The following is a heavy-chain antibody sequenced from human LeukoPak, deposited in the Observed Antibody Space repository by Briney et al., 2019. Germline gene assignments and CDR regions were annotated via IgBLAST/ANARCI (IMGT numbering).Heavy chain of an antibody. CDR3: AKMASVYRRGYFDWFDAFDI. CDR1: GFTFSSYG. CDR2: ISYDGSNK. J-gene: IGHJ3*02. D-gene: IGHD3-9*01. V-gene: IGHV3-30*18. Sequence: PGGSLRLSCAASGFTFSSYGMHWVRQAPGKGLEWVAVISYDGSNKYYADSVKGRFTISRDNSKNTLYLQMNSLRAEDTAVYYCAKMASVYRRGYFDWFDAFDIWGQGTMVTVSS.